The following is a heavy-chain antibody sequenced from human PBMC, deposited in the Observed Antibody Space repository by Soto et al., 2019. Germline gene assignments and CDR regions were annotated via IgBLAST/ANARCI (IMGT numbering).Heavy chain of an antibody. CDR2: IYYSGST. D-gene: IGHD6-13*01. V-gene: IGHV4-39*01. CDR1: GGSISSSSYY. Sequence: SETLSLTCTVSGGSISSSSYYWGWIRQPPGKGLEWIGSIYYSGSTYYNPSLKSRVIISVDTSKNQFSLKLSSVTAADTAVYYCARRGDGSWFYFDYWGQGTLVTVSS. J-gene: IGHJ4*02. CDR3: ARRGDGSWFYFDY.